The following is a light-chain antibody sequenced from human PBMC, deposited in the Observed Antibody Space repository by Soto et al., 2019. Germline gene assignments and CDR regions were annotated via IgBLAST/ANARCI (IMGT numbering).Light chain of an antibody. J-gene: IGLJ1*01. Sequence: QSVPTQPPSVSGAPGQRVTISCTGSSSNIGAGYDVHWYQQLPGTAPKLLIYGNSNRPSGVPDRFSGSKSGTSASLAITGLQAEDEADYYCQSYDSSLSGYVFGTGTKVTV. CDR2: GNS. V-gene: IGLV1-40*01. CDR1: SSNIGAGYD. CDR3: QSYDSSLSGYV.